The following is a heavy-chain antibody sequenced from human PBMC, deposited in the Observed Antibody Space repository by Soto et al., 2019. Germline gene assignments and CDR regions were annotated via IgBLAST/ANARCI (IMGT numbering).Heavy chain of an antibody. J-gene: IGHJ4*02. CDR2: IIPILGIA. D-gene: IGHD4-17*01. CDR3: ARVGAGYGDYTYYFDY. CDR1: GGTFSSYT. Sequence: QVQLVQSGAEVKKPGSSVKVSCKASGGTFSSYTISWVRQAPGQGLEWMGRIIPILGIANYAQKFQGRVTITADKPTSTAYKELSNLTSEATAVDYCARVGAGYGDYTYYFDYWGQGTLVTVSS. V-gene: IGHV1-69*02.